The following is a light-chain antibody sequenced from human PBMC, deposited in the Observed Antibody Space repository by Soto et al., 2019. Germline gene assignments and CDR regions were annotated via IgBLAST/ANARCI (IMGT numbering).Light chain of an antibody. CDR2: GAS. CDR3: KQYKQWPTFT. J-gene: IGKJ5*01. V-gene: IGKV3-15*01. Sequence: IVMTQSPATLSVSPGETATLSCRASQYVSNKVDWYQQKPGQAPSLLILGASTRATGVPARFSGSGSGTDFTLSISSLQSEDFAVYYCKQYKQWPTFTFGQWTRLEIX. CDR1: QYVSNK.